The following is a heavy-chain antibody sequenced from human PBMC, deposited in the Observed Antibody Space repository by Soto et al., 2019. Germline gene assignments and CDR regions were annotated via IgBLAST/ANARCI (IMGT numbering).Heavy chain of an antibody. V-gene: IGHV2-5*01. CDR1: GVSLSSSGVT. CDR3: AHSHFESLTGPFDS. D-gene: IGHD3-9*01. CDR2: IYWHDDK. Sequence: QITVKESGPTVVKPTQTLTLTCTVSGVSLSSSGVTLGWIRQPPGKALEWLALIYWHDDKRYSPSLKNRLTNTKDSSKTRVTLTMADMDPVDTATYYCAHSHFESLTGPFDSWGQGTLVIVSS. J-gene: IGHJ5*01.